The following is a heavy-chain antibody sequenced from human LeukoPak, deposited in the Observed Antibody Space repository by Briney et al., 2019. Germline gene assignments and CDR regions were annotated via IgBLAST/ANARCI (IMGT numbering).Heavy chain of an antibody. Sequence: SETLSLTCTVSGGSISSYYWSWIRQPPGKGLEWIGYIYYSGSTNYNPSLKSRVTISVDTSKNQFSLKLSSVTAADTAVYYCARDGHSNSWYSWFDPWGQGTLVTVSS. CDR2: IYYSGST. V-gene: IGHV4-59*01. J-gene: IGHJ5*02. CDR3: ARDGHSNSWYSWFDP. CDR1: GGSISSYY. D-gene: IGHD6-13*01.